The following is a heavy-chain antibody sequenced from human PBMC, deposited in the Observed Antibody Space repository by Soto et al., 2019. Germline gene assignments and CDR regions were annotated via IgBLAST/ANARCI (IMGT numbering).Heavy chain of an antibody. CDR1: VGTLSRYA. V-gene: IGHV1-69*01. J-gene: IGHJ3*02. CDR3: ARDLAGYYNSCQPAFGI. Sequence: SRKTAVGTLSRYAVGRGRQATRHGLEWMGGIIPLFGTANYARKFQSRVPITADESTSTAYMELSSVRSEDTAVYYCARDLAGYYNSCQPAFGIWGQGTIVTVSS. CDR2: IIPLFGTA. D-gene: IGHD3-22*01.